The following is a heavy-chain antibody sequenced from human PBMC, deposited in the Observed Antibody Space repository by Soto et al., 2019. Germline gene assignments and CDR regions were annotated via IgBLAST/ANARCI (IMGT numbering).Heavy chain of an antibody. CDR1: GYTFTGHY. CDR3: ARAGNAFCNTEGCPPYYGMDV. J-gene: IGHJ6*02. V-gene: IGHV1-2*04. D-gene: IGHD2-15*01. CDR2: INPNSGAT. Sequence: QAQLVQSGAELKRPGASVKVSCKASGYTFTGHYIHWVRQAPGQGPEWMGWINPNSGATKFGQEFQDWVTQTRDTSISTVYMALTRLTADDTAVYFCARAGNAFCNTEGCPPYYGMDVWGQGTTVVVS.